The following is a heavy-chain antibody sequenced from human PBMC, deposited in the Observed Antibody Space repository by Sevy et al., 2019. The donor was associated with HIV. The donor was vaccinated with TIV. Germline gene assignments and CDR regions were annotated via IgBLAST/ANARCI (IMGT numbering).Heavy chain of an antibody. V-gene: IGHV3-23*01. CDR2: ISGSGGST. Sequence: GGSLRLSCAASGFTFSSYAMSWVRQAPGKGLEWVSAISGSGGSTYYADSVKGRFTISRDNSKNRLYLQMNSLRAEDTAVYYCAKDLIVATIHYYYGMDVWGQGTTVTVSS. CDR3: AKDLIVATIHYYYGMDV. D-gene: IGHD5-12*01. J-gene: IGHJ6*02. CDR1: GFTFSSYA.